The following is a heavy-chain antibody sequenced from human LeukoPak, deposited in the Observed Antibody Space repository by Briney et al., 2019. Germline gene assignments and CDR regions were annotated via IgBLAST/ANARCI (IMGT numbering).Heavy chain of an antibody. CDR1: GFTFSSYG. V-gene: IGHV3-48*04. Sequence: GGSLRLSCAASGFTFSSYGMTWVRQAPGKGLEWVSYISSSGSTIYYADSVKGRFTISRDNAKNSLYLQMNSLRAEDTAVYYCAELGITMIGGVRGKGTTVTISS. J-gene: IGHJ6*04. CDR3: AELGITMIGGV. CDR2: ISSSGSTI. D-gene: IGHD3-10*02.